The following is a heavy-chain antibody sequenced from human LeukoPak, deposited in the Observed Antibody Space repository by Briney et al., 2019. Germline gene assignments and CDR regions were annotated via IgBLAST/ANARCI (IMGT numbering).Heavy chain of an antibody. CDR3: AREGLAAFDY. D-gene: IGHD2-15*01. V-gene: IGHV3-21*01. Sequence: GTSLRLSCAASGFTFSSYSMNWVRQAPGKGLEWVSSISSSSSYIYYADSVKGRFTISRDNAKNSLYLQMNSLRAEDTAVYYCAREGLAAFDYWGQGTLVTVSS. CDR1: GFTFSSYS. J-gene: IGHJ4*02. CDR2: ISSSSSYI.